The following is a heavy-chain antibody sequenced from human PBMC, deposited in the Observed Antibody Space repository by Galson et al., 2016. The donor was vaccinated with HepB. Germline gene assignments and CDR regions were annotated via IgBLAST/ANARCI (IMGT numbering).Heavy chain of an antibody. CDR2: ISVYNGNT. D-gene: IGHD3-3*01. CDR1: GYTFSNYG. V-gene: IGHV1-18*01. Sequence: SVKVSCKASGYTFSNYGISWVRQAPGQGLEWMGWISVYNGNTNYAQKIRGRVTLTTDTSTSTAYMEMRSLRSDDTAVYYCAREGDRGRFVEWARAGFDPWGQGTLVTDS. CDR3: AREGDRGRFVEWARAGFDP. J-gene: IGHJ5*02.